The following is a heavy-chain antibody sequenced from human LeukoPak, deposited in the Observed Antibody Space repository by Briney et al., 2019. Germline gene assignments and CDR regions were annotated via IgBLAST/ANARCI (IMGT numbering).Heavy chain of an antibody. CDR2: IYYSGST. D-gene: IGHD6-13*01. Sequence: SETLSLTCTVSGGSISSSSYYWGWIRQPPGKGLEWIGNIYYSGSTYYNPSLKSRVTISVDTSKNQFSLKLSSVTAADTAVYYCARSAAGYYFDYWGQGTLVTVSS. CDR1: GGSISSSSYY. V-gene: IGHV4-39*01. J-gene: IGHJ4*02. CDR3: ARSAAGYYFDY.